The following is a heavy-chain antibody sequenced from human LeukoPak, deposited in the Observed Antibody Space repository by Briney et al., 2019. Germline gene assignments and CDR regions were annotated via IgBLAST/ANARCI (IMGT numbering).Heavy chain of an antibody. Sequence: ASVKVSSKASEYTFTGYYMHWVRQAPGQGLEWMGRINPNSGGTNFAQKFQGRVTMTRDTSISTAYMELSGLRSDDTAVYYCARGQYDSSGYYFESTFTRWGQGTLVTVSS. J-gene: IGHJ4*02. V-gene: IGHV1-2*06. D-gene: IGHD3-22*01. CDR2: INPNSGGT. CDR3: ARGQYDSSGYYFESTFTR. CDR1: EYTFTGYY.